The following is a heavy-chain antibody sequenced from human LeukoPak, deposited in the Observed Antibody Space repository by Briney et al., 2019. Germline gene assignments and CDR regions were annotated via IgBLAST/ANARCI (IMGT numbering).Heavy chain of an antibody. CDR2: IYPGDSDA. D-gene: IGHD4-17*01. J-gene: IGHJ4*02. V-gene: IGHV5-51*01. CDR1: GYSFTSSW. CDR3: ARHWTTVITPNEIDY. Sequence: GESLKISCKGSGYSFTSSWIGWVRQLPGKGLEWMGIIYPGDSDARYSPSFQGQVTISADKSISTAYLQWSSLKASDTAMYYCARHWTTVITPNEIDYWGQGTLVTVSS.